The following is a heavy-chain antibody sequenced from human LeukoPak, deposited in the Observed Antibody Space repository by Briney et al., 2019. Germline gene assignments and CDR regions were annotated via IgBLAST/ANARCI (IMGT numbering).Heavy chain of an antibody. Sequence: ETLSLTCTVSGGSISSSSYYWGWIRQAPGKGLEWVSSISSSSSYIYYADSVKGRFTVSRDNAKNPLYLQMNSLRAEDTAVYYCARGRSGSYNDYWGQGTLVTVSS. J-gene: IGHJ4*02. CDR1: GGSISSSS. D-gene: IGHD1-26*01. V-gene: IGHV3-21*01. CDR2: ISSSSSYI. CDR3: ARGRSGSYNDY.